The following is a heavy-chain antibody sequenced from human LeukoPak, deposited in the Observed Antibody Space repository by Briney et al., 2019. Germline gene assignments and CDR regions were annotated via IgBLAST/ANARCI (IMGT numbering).Heavy chain of an antibody. CDR2: IYYSGST. Sequence: SETLSLTCTVSGGSISSYYWSWIRQPPGKGLEWIGYIYYSGSTNYNPSLKSRVTISVDTSKNQFSLKLSSVTAADTAVYYCARDSDYSYMDVWGKGTTVTASS. CDR1: GGSISSYY. CDR3: ARDSDYSYMDV. D-gene: IGHD1-26*01. J-gene: IGHJ6*03. V-gene: IGHV4-59*01.